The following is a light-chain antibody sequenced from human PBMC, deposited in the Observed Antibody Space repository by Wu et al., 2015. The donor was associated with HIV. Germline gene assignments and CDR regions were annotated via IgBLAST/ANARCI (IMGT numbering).Light chain of an antibody. CDR2: GAS. CDR3: QQYGSSPLA. V-gene: IGKV3-20*01. Sequence: EIVLTQSPGTLSLSPGERATLSCRASQSVSSSSLAWYQQKPGQAPRLLIYGASNRATGIPDRFSGSGSGTDFTLTISRLEPEDFAVYYCQQYGSSPLAFGGGTEGGDQT. CDR1: QSVSSSS. J-gene: IGKJ4*01.